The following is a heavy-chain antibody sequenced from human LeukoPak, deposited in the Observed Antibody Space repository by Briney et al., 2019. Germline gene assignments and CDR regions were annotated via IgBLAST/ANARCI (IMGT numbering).Heavy chain of an antibody. V-gene: IGHV1-24*01. CDR3: AARITIRSDWFDP. CDR1: GYTLTELS. CDR2: FDPEDGET. Sequence: GASVKVSCKVSGYTLTELSMHWVRQAPGKGLEWMGGFDPEDGETIYAQKFQGRVTMTEDTPTDTAYMELSSLRSEDTAVYYCAARITIRSDWFDPWGQGTLVTVSS. D-gene: IGHD3-3*01. J-gene: IGHJ5*02.